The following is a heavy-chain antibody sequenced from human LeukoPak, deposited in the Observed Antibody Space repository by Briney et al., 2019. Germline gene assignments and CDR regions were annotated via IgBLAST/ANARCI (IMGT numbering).Heavy chain of an antibody. CDR3: ARQEGYYYDTTLEDDAFDI. J-gene: IGHJ3*02. CDR2: IYPGDSDT. D-gene: IGHD3-22*01. CDR1: GYSFTSYW. Sequence: EESLKISCKGSGYSFTSYWIGWVRQMPGKGLEWMGIIYPGDSDTRYSPSFQGQVTISADKSISTAYLQWSSLKASDTAMYYCARQEGYYYDTTLEDDAFDIWGQGTMVTVSS. V-gene: IGHV5-51*01.